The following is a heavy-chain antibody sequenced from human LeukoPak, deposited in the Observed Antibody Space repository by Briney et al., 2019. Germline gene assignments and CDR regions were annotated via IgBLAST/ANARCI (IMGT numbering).Heavy chain of an antibody. V-gene: IGHV1-2*02. CDR3: ARASSGWYHRFDY. CDR1: GYTFTGYY. J-gene: IGHJ4*02. CDR2: INPNSGGT. Sequence: ASVKVSCKASGYTFTGYYMHWVRQAPGQGLEWMGWINPNSGGTNYAQKFQGRVAMTRDTSISTAYMELSRLRSDDTAVYYCARASSGWYHRFDYWGQGTLVTVSS. D-gene: IGHD6-19*01.